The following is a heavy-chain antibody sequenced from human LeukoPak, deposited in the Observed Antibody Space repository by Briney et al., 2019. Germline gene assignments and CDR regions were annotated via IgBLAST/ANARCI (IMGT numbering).Heavy chain of an antibody. CDR1: GYTFISFG. D-gene: IGHD5-12*01. V-gene: IGHV1-18*01. CDR2: ISPYNGNT. CDR3: ARDSGYSGYDPFDY. J-gene: IGHJ4*02. Sequence: ASVKVSCKASGYTFISFGISWVRLAPGQGLGWMGWISPYNGNTNYAQKLQGRVTLTTNTSASTAYMEVRSLRSDDTAVYYCARDSGYSGYDPFDYWGQGTLVTVSS.